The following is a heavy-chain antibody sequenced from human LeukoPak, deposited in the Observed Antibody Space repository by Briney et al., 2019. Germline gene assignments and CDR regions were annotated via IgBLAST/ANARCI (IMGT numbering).Heavy chain of an antibody. V-gene: IGHV1-69*05. J-gene: IGHJ5*02. CDR1: GGAFSSYA. CDR2: IIPIFGTA. D-gene: IGHD1-20*01. CDR3: ARVPGGNWNDESLKTRNWFDP. Sequence: SVKVSCKASGGAFSSYAISWVRQAPGQGLEWMGGIIPIFGTANYAQRFQGRVTITTDESTSTAYMELSSLRSEDTAVYYCARVPGGNWNDESLKTRNWFDPWGQGTLVTVSS.